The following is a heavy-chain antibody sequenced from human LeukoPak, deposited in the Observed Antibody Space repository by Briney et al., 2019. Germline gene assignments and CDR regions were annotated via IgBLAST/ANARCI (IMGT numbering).Heavy chain of an antibody. V-gene: IGHV1-69*13. CDR3: ARDTRSSSWYPGWFDP. CDR2: IIPIFGTA. D-gene: IGHD6-13*01. CDR1: GGTFSSYA. Sequence: SVKVSCKASGGTFSSYAISWVRQAPGQGLEWMGGIIPIFGTANYAQKFQGRVTITADESTSTAYMELSSLRSEDTAVYYRARDTRSSSWYPGWFDPWGQGTLVTVSS. J-gene: IGHJ5*02.